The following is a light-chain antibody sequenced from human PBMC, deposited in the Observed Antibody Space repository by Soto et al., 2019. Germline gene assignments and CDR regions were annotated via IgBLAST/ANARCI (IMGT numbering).Light chain of an antibody. Sequence: DSVLTQSPGTLSLAPGERATLSCRASQSVSNNYLAWYQQKPGQAPRLLIYGASSRATGIPDRFSGSGSGTDFTLTISRLEPEDFAVYYCQQYGSSGTFGQGTKVDIK. J-gene: IGKJ1*01. CDR3: QQYGSSGT. CDR1: QSVSNNY. V-gene: IGKV3-20*01. CDR2: GAS.